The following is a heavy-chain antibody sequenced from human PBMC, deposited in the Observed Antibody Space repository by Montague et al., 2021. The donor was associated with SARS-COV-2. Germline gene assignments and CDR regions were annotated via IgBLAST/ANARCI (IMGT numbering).Heavy chain of an antibody. CDR2: ISSSGATI. CDR3: ATNKYCTLHDCLHGRHYFDH. J-gene: IGHJ4*02. D-gene: IGHD2-8*01. Sequence: SLRLSCAASGFDFFNFDMAWVRQAPGRGLEWISDISSSGATILYADSLKGRFTISRDNIQKSLYLQMNSLRAEGTAVYYCATNKYCTLHDCLHGRHYFDHWGQGTLVTGSS. V-gene: IGHV3-48*03. CDR1: GFDFFNFD.